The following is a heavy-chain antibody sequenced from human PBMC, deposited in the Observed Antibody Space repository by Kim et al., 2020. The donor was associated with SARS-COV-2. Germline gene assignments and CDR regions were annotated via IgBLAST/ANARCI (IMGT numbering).Heavy chain of an antibody. D-gene: IGHD3-10*01. J-gene: IGHJ4*02. Sequence: GESLKISCKGSGYSFTSYWISWVRQMPGKGLEWMGRIDPTDSYTNYSPSFQGHVTISADKSISTAYLQWSSLKASDTAMYYCARGSGSGFGDIPDFDYWGQGTLVTVSS. CDR2: IDPTDSYT. CDR3: ARGSGSGFGDIPDFDY. CDR1: GYSFTSYW. V-gene: IGHV5-10-1*01.